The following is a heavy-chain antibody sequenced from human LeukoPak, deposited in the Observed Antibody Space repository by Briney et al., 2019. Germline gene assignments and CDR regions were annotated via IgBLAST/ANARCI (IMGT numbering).Heavy chain of an antibody. CDR1: GFTFSSYW. Sequence: GGSLRLSCAASGFTFSSYWMSWVRQAPGKGLEWVANIKQDGREKYYVDSVKGRFTISRDNAKNSLYLQMNSLRAEDTAVYYCAREGESGYVWGSYRNFDYWGQGTLVTVSS. J-gene: IGHJ4*02. CDR3: AREGESGYVWGSYRNFDY. CDR2: IKQDGREK. V-gene: IGHV3-7*01. D-gene: IGHD3-16*02.